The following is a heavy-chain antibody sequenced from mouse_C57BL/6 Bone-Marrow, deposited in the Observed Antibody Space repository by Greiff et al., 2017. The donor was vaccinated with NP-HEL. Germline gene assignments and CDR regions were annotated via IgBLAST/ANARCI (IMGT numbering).Heavy chain of an antibody. CDR2: INPSNGGT. J-gene: IGHJ2*01. D-gene: IGHD1-2*01. V-gene: IGHV1-53*01. Sequence: VQLQEPGTELVKPGASVKLSCKASGYTFTSYWMHWVKQRPGQGLEWIGNINPSNGGTNYNEKFKSKATLTVDKSSSTAYMQLSSLTSEDSAVYYCAREMGVLRRYYFDYWGQGTTLTVSS. CDR1: GYTFTSYW. CDR3: AREMGVLRRYYFDY.